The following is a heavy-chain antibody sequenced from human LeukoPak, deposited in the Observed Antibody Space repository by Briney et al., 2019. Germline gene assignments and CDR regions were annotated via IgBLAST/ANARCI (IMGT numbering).Heavy chain of an antibody. D-gene: IGHD3-10*01. V-gene: IGHV4-4*07. CDR2: IYTSGST. J-gene: IGHJ4*02. CDR3: ARAGGIWFGELFAGYYFDY. CDR1: GGSISRYY. Sequence: KPSETLSLTCTVSGGSISRYYWSWIRQPAGKGLEWIGRIYTSGSTNYNPSLKSRVTMSVDTSKNQFSLKLSSVTAADTAVYYCARAGGIWFGELFAGYYFDYWGQGTLVTVSS.